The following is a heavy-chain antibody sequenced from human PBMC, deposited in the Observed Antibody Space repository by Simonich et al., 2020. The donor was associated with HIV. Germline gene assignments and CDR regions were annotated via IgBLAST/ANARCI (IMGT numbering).Heavy chain of an antibody. CDR3: ARDGRKGSSTSCSDY. V-gene: IGHV3-21*01. D-gene: IGHD2-2*01. CDR2: IRSSSSYI. CDR1: GFTFSSYS. Sequence: EVQLVESGGGLVKPGGSLRLSCAASGFTFSSYSMNWVRQAPGKGLEWVSSIRSSSSYIDYADSVKGRVTISRDNAKNSLYRQMNSLRAENTAVYYCARDGRKGSSTSCSDYWGQGTLVTVSS. J-gene: IGHJ4*02.